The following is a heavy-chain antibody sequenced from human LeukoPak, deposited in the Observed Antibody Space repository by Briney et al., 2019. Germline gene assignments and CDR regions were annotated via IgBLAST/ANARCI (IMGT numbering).Heavy chain of an antibody. V-gene: IGHV4-34*01. J-gene: IGHJ6*04. CDR2: INHSGST. CDR1: GGSFSGYY. D-gene: IGHD3-10*01. Sequence: SETLSLTCAVSGGSFSGYYWTWIRHPPGKGLEWIGGINHSGSTNYNPSLKSRVTISVDTSKNQFSLKLSSVTAADTAVYYCARRTVRGVRMDVWGKGTTVTISS. CDR3: ARRTVRGVRMDV.